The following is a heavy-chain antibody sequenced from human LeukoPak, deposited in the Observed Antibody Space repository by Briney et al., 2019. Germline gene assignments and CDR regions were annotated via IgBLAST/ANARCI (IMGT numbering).Heavy chain of an antibody. J-gene: IGHJ6*02. CDR1: GGSISSYY. V-gene: IGHV4-59*01. D-gene: IGHD3-22*01. CDR2: IYYSGST. CDR3: AGTYYYDSSGYKVYYYYGMDV. Sequence: SETLSLTCTVSGGSISSYYWSWIRQPPGKGLEWIGYIYYSGSTNYNPSLKSRVTISVDTSKNQFSLKLSSVTAADTAVYYCAGTYYYDSSGYKVYYYYGMDVWGQGTTVTVSS.